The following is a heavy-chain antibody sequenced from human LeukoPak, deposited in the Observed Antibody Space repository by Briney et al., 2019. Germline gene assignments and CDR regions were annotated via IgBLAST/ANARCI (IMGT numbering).Heavy chain of an antibody. J-gene: IGHJ5*02. CDR3: ARAYCSSTSCYMEYNWFDP. V-gene: IGHV1-2*02. CDR1: GYTFTGYY. Sequence: ASVKVSCKASGYTFTGYYMHWVRQAPGQGLEWMGWINPNSGGTNYAQKFQGRVTMTRDTSISTAYMELSRLRSDDTAVYYCARAYCSSTSCYMEYNWFDPWGQGTLVTVSS. D-gene: IGHD2-2*02. CDR2: INPNSGGT.